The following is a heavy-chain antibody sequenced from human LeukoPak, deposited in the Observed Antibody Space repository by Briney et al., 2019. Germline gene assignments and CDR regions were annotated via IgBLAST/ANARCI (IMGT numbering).Heavy chain of an antibody. Sequence: SETLSLTCTVSGGSISSGGYYWSWIRQPPGKGLEWIGYIYHSGSTYYNPSLKSRVTISVDRSKNQFSLKLSSVTAADTAVYYCARASGYDYKAYYYYMDVWGKGTTVTVSS. J-gene: IGHJ6*03. V-gene: IGHV4-30-2*01. CDR2: IYHSGST. CDR1: GGSISSGGYY. D-gene: IGHD5-12*01. CDR3: ARASGYDYKAYYYYMDV.